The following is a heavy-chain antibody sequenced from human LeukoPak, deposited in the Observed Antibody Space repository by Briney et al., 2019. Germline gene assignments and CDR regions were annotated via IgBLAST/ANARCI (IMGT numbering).Heavy chain of an antibody. Sequence: ASVKVSCKASGYTFTGYYMHWVRQAPGQGLEWMGWINPNSGGTNYAQKFQGRVTMTRDTSISTAYMELSRLRSDDTAVYYCARGSYYDSWEVGFDPWGQGTLVTVSS. D-gene: IGHD3-3*01. V-gene: IGHV1-2*02. CDR1: GYTFTGYY. J-gene: IGHJ5*02. CDR2: INPNSGGT. CDR3: ARGSYYDSWEVGFDP.